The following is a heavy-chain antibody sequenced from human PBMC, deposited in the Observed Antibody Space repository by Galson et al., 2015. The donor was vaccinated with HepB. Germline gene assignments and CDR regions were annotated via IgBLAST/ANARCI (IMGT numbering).Heavy chain of an antibody. D-gene: IGHD3/OR15-3a*01. CDR2: INQGGGAN. CDR1: GSRFDSHF. V-gene: IGHV3-7*03. Sequence: LRLSCAASGSRFDSHFMAWVRQTPVKGLEWVADINQGGGANFYLDSVKGRFTISRDNAKNSVYLQMSSLTAEDTAVYYCTGLQSYALDLWGQGTMVIVSS. J-gene: IGHJ3*01. CDR3: TGLQSYALDL.